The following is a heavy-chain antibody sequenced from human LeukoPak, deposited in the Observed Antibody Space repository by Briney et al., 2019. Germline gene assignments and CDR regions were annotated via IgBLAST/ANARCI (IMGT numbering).Heavy chain of an antibody. Sequence: SETLSLTCTVSGGSISSYYWSWIRQPPGKGLEWIGYIYTSGSTNYNPSLKSRVPIPVDTSKNQFSLKLRSVTAADTAVYYCARTMIGHFDYWGQGTLVTVSS. CDR3: ARTMIGHFDY. V-gene: IGHV4-4*09. CDR1: GGSISSYY. J-gene: IGHJ4*02. D-gene: IGHD3-10*02. CDR2: IYTSGST.